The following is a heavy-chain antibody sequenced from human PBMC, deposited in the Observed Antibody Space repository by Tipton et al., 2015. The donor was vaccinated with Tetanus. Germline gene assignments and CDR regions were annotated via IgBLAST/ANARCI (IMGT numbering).Heavy chain of an antibody. Sequence: GLVKPSETLSVTCTVSGGSVSSGNYFWTWIRQSPGTGLEWIGNIYDSGSTIYNPSLKSRFTISKDTSKNQFSLKLSSVTAADTAVYYCARGGGSPLYGKILHDPHWFDPCGEGSLVTVSS. J-gene: IGHJ5*02. CDR2: IYDSGST. V-gene: IGHV4-61*01. D-gene: IGHD3-10*01. CDR3: ARGGGSPLYGKILHDPHWFDP. CDR1: GGSVSSGNYF.